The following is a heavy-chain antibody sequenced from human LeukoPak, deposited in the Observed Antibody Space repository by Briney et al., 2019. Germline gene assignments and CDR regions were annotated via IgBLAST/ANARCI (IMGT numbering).Heavy chain of an antibody. D-gene: IGHD2-2*01. CDR2: IYYSGST. CDR3: ARDTRYCSSTSCFPYNWFDP. Sequence: SEALSLTCTVSGGSISSYYWSWIRQPPGKGLEWIGYIYYSGSTNYNPSLKSRVTISADTSKNQFSLKLSSVTAADTAVYYCARDTRYCSSTSCFPYNWFDPWGQGTLVTVSS. CDR1: GGSISSYY. V-gene: IGHV4-59*01. J-gene: IGHJ5*02.